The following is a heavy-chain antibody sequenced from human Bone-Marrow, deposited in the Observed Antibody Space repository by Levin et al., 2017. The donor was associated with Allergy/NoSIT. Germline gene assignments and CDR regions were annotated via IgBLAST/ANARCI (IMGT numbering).Heavy chain of an antibody. V-gene: IGHV1-2*04. CDR1: GYTFTGYY. D-gene: IGHD2-2*01. J-gene: IGHJ6*02. CDR3: ARAGLVPPTHYYYYGMDV. Sequence: PGESLKISCKASGYTFTGYYMHWVRQAPGQGLEWMGWINPNSGGTNYAQKFQGWVTMTRDTSISTAYMELSRLRSDNTAVYYCARAGLVPPTHYYYYGMDVWGQGTTVTVSS. CDR2: INPNSGGT.